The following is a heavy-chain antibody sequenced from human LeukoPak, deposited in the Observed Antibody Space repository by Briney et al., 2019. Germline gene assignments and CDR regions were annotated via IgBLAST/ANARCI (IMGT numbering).Heavy chain of an antibody. V-gene: IGHV4-59*08. D-gene: IGHD4-17*01. CDR3: ARDGDYEAFDI. Sequence: SETLSLTCTVSGGSISSYYWSWIRQPPGKGLEWIGYIYYSGSTNYNPSLKSRVTISVDTSKNQFSLKLSSVTAADTAVYYCARDGDYEAFDIWGQGTMVTVSS. CDR2: IYYSGST. CDR1: GGSISSYY. J-gene: IGHJ3*02.